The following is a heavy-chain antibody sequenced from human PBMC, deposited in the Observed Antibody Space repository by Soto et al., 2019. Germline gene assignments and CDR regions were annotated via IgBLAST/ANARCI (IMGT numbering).Heavy chain of an antibody. Sequence: QVQLVQSGAEVKKPGASVKVSCKASGYTFTSYDINWVRQATGQGLEWMGWMNPNSGNTAYAQKFHGRITMTRNTSISTAYIELSSLRSDDTAVCSGRSDKVTSGYPDWGLGTLVTVSS. CDR1: GYTFTSYD. V-gene: IGHV1-8*01. D-gene: IGHD3-22*01. J-gene: IGHJ4*02. CDR3: RSDKVTSGYPD. CDR2: MNPNSGNT.